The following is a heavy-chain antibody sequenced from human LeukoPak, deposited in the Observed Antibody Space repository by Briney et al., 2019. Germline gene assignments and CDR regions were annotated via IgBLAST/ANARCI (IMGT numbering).Heavy chain of an antibody. CDR1: GYTFTSYG. V-gene: IGHV1-18*01. CDR3: ARYSSGWYLVDY. D-gene: IGHD6-19*01. CDR2: ISAYNGNT. Sequence: GASVKVSCKASGYTFTSYGISWVRQAPGQGLEWMGWISAYNGNTNYAQKLQGRVTMTTDTSTSTAYVELRSLRSDDTAVYYCARYSSGWYLVDYWGQGTLVTVSS. J-gene: IGHJ4*02.